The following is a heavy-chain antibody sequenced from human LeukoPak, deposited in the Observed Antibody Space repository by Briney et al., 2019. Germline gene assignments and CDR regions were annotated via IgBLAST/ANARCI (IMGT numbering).Heavy chain of an antibody. D-gene: IGHD2-15*01. J-gene: IGHJ4*02. CDR1: GYTFTNYG. CDR3: ARYYCSGGSCYWNFDY. V-gene: IGHV1-18*01. Sequence: GASVKVSCKASGYTFTNYGVSWVRQAPGQGLEWMGWISAYNGNTNYAQKLQDRVTMATDTSTNTAYMELRSLRSDDTAVYYCARYYCSGGSCYWNFDYWGQGTLVTVSS. CDR2: ISAYNGNT.